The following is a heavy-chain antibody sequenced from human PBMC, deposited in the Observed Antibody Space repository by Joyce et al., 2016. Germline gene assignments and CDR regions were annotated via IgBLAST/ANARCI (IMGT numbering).Heavy chain of an antibody. CDR1: GFTFSSYS. CDR2: ISSSSSTI. J-gene: IGHJ3*02. Sequence: EVQLVESGGGLVQPGGSLRLSCAAAGFTFSSYSMNWVRQATGKGREWFSYISSSSSTIYYADSVKGRFTISRDNAKNSLYLQMNSLRAEDTAVYYCAKADYGDKIDAFDIWGQGTMVTVSS. CDR3: AKADYGDKIDAFDI. D-gene: IGHD4-17*01. V-gene: IGHV3-48*01.